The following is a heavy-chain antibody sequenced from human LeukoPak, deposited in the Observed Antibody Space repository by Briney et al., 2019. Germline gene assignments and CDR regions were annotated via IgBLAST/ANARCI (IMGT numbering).Heavy chain of an antibody. CDR3: ARGVEPLAANTLAY. J-gene: IGHJ4*02. D-gene: IGHD1-14*01. Sequence: PGGSLRLSCAASGFTVITNDMTWVRQAPGKELEWVSVLYGDGNTKYADSVQGRFTISRDNSKNTLYLEMNSLSPDDTAVYYCARGVEPLAANTLAYWGQGTLVTVSS. CDR1: GFTVITND. V-gene: IGHV3-53*01. CDR2: LYGDGNT.